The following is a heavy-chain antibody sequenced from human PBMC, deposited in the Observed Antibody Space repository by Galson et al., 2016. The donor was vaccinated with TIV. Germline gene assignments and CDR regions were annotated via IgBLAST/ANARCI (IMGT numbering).Heavy chain of an antibody. D-gene: IGHD1-1*01. CDR2: ITSKTYGATT. Sequence: SLRLSCAASGFTFGHYAVNWFRQAPGKGLEWVGFITSKTYGATTKYAASVKGRFTISRDDSRTIAYLQMNSLKTEDTAVYYCTRTAMGSTRNAFDIWGQGTVVTVSS. CDR1: GFTFGHYA. V-gene: IGHV3-49*03. CDR3: TRTAMGSTRNAFDI. J-gene: IGHJ3*02.